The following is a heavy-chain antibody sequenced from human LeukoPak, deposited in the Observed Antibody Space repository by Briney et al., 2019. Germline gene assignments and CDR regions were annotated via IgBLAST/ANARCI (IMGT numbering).Heavy chain of an antibody. CDR3: ARDSSRGDFEY. CDR1: GFTFSHYW. V-gene: IGHV3-7*01. Sequence: GGPLRLSCAASGFTFSHYWMSWVRRAPGKGLEWVANIKHDGSQKEHVDSVKGRFTISRDNAKNSLFLQMNSLRAEDTAVYFCARDSSRGDFEYWGQGTLVTVSS. CDR2: IKHDGSQK. D-gene: IGHD3-10*01. J-gene: IGHJ4*02.